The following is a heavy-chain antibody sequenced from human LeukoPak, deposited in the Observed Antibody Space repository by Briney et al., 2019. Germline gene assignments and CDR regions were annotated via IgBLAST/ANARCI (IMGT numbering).Heavy chain of an antibody. D-gene: IGHD7-27*01. CDR1: GFTFDDYA. J-gene: IGHJ3*02. V-gene: IGHV3-9*03. CDR3: AKGPLLGDAFDI. Sequence: GGSLRLSCAASGFTFDDYAMHWVRQAPGKGLEWVSGISWNSGSIGYADSVKGRFTISRDNAKNSLYLQMNSLRAEDMALYYCAKGPLLGDAFDIWGQGTMVTVSS. CDR2: ISWNSGSI.